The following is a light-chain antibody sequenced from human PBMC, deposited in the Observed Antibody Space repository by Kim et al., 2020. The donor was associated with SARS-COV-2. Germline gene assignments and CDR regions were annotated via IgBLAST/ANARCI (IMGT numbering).Light chain of an antibody. Sequence: DIQLTQSPSFLSASVGDRVTITCRASQGISSYLAWYQQKPGKATKLPIYAASTLQSGVPSRFSGSGSGTEFTLTISSLQPEDFATYYCQQPGTFGPGTKVDIK. CDR1: QGISSY. V-gene: IGKV1-9*01. CDR2: AAS. CDR3: QQPGT. J-gene: IGKJ3*01.